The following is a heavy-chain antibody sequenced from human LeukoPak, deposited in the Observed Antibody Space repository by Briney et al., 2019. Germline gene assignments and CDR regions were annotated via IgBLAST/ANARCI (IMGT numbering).Heavy chain of an antibody. D-gene: IGHD3-3*01. V-gene: IGHV1-24*01. CDR2: FDPEDGET. Sequence: ASVKVSCKVSGYTLTELSMHWVRQAPGKGLEWMGGFDPEDGETIYAQKFQGRVTMTEDTSTDTAYMELSSPRSEDTAVYYCATSTIFGVDPPYYYYGMDVWGQGTTVTVSS. J-gene: IGHJ6*02. CDR3: ATSTIFGVDPPYYYYGMDV. CDR1: GYTLTELS.